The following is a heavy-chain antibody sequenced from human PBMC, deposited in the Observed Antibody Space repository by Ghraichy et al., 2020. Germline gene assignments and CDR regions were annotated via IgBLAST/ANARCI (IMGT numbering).Heavy chain of an antibody. V-gene: IGHV3-48*02. Sequence: GGSLRLSCAASGFTFSSYSMNWVRQAPGKGLEWVSYISISSSTIYYADSVKVRFTISRDNAKNSLYLQMNSLRDEDTAVYYCAGDWWLTPPRFDPWGQGTLVTVSS. D-gene: IGHD6-19*01. J-gene: IGHJ5*02. CDR3: AGDWWLTPPRFDP. CDR1: GFTFSSYS. CDR2: ISISSSTI.